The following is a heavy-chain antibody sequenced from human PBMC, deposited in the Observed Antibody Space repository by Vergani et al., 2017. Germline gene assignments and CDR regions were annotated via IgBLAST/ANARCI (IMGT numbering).Heavy chain of an antibody. Sequence: QVQLVESGGGVVQPGRSLRLSCAASGFTFSSYGMHWVRQAPGKGLEWVAVIWYGGSNKYYADSVKSRFTISRDNSKNTLYLQMNSLRGEDTAVYYCARDRSYSGYDPVYWGQGTLVTVSS. CDR1: GFTFSSYG. CDR2: IWYGGSNK. CDR3: ARDRSYSGYDPVY. V-gene: IGHV3-33*01. D-gene: IGHD5-12*01. J-gene: IGHJ4*02.